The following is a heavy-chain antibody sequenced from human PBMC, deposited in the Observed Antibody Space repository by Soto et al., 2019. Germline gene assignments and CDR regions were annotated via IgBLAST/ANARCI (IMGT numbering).Heavy chain of an antibody. CDR1: GYTFTGYY. CDR2: INPNSGGT. J-gene: IGHJ3*02. D-gene: IGHD4-17*01. Sequence: ASVKVSCKASGYTFTGYYMHWVRQAPGQGLEWMGWINPNSGGTNCAQKFQGWVTMTRDTSISTAYMELSRLRSDDTAVYYCARATKTTVTKGAFDIWGQGTMVTVSS. V-gene: IGHV1-2*04. CDR3: ARATKTTVTKGAFDI.